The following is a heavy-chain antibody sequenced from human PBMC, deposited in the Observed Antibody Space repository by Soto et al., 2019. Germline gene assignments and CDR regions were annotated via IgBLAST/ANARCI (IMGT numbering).Heavy chain of an antibody. Sequence: QVHLVQSGAEVKKPGASVNISCKASGYTFTKNALHWLRQAPGQRPEWLGWINPATDNTRYSKNFQDRVTITRDTSASTAYMELSSLTSGDTAIYYCARGGIPLFDYWGQGTLVTVSS. CDR3: ARGGIPLFDY. J-gene: IGHJ4*02. V-gene: IGHV1-3*01. CDR1: GYTFTKNA. D-gene: IGHD3-10*01. CDR2: INPATDNT.